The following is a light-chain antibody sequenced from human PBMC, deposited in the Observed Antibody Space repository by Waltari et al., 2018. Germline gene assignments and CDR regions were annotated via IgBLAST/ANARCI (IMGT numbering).Light chain of an antibody. CDR3: MQSIQLPLT. J-gene: IGKJ4*01. CDR1: QSLLHSDGKTY. CDR2: ELY. V-gene: IGKV2D-29*01. Sequence: DIVMTQTPLSLSVTPGQPASISCTSSQSLLHSDGKTYLYWYLQKPGQPPQLLIYELYKRLSGLPDRFSGIGSGTDFTLKISRVESEYVGVYYCMQSIQLPLTFGVGTKVEIK.